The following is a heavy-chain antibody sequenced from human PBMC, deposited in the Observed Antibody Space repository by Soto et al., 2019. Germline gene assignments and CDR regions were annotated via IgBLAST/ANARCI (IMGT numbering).Heavy chain of an antibody. CDR3: ARLPVDTITSLDY. D-gene: IGHD3-3*01. J-gene: IGHJ4*02. V-gene: IGHV3-74*01. CDR2: INSDGSSI. CDR1: GFTFSRYW. Sequence: EVQLVESGGDLVQPGGFLRLSCATSGFTFSRYWMHWVRQVPGKGLVWVSRINSDGSSISYSDSVKGRFTISRDNAKNTLYLQMNSLRVEDTAVYYCARLPVDTITSLDYWGQETLVTVSS.